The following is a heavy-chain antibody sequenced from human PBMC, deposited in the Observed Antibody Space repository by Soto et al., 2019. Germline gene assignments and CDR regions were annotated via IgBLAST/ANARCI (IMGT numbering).Heavy chain of an antibody. J-gene: IGHJ1*01. CDR1: GGTFSSYT. V-gene: IGHV1-69*02. Sequence: QVQLVQSGAEVKKPGSSVKVSCKASGGTFSSYTISWVRQAPGQGLEWMGRIITILGIANYAQKFQGRVTITADKSTSTAYMELSSLRSEDTAVYYCARTRGDPEDFQHWGQGTLVTVSS. CDR2: IITILGIA. CDR3: ARTRGDPEDFQH. D-gene: IGHD3-10*01.